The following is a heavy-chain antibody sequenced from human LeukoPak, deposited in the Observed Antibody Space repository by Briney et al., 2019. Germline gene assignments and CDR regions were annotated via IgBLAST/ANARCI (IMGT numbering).Heavy chain of an antibody. CDR3: ASNDPGTYWFDP. CDR2: IYYSGST. CDR1: GGSISSYY. J-gene: IGHJ5*02. Sequence: SETLSLTCTVSGGSISSYYWSWIRQPPGKGLEWIGYIYYSGSTNYNPSLKSRVTISVDTSKNQFSLKLSSVTAADTAVYYCASNDPGTYWFDPWGQGTLVTVSS. D-gene: IGHD3-10*01. V-gene: IGHV4-59*01.